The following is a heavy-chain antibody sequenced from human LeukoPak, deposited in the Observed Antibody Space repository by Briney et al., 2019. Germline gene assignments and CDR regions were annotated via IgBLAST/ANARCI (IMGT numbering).Heavy chain of an antibody. CDR3: AREVAAAGTLYYGMDV. J-gene: IGHJ6*02. D-gene: IGHD6-13*01. CDR2: ISSSSSYI. Sequence: GGSLRLSCAASGFTFSSYSMTWVRQAPGKGLEWVSSISSSSSYIYYADSVKGRFTISRDNAKNSLYPQMNSLRAEDTAVYYCAREVAAAGTLYYGMDVWGQGTTVTVSS. CDR1: GFTFSSYS. V-gene: IGHV3-21*01.